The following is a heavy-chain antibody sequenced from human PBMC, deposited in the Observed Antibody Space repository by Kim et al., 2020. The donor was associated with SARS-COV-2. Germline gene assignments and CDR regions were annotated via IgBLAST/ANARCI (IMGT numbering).Heavy chain of an antibody. CDR3: ARFGTAMVHFDY. CDR1: GFTFSSYA. J-gene: IGHJ4*02. Sequence: GGSLRLSCAASGFTFSSYAMHWVRQAPGKGLEWVAVISYDGSNKYYADSVKGRFTISRDNSKNTLYLQMNSLRAEDTAVYYCARFGTAMVHFDYWGQGT. CDR2: ISYDGSNK. V-gene: IGHV3-30*04. D-gene: IGHD5-18*01.